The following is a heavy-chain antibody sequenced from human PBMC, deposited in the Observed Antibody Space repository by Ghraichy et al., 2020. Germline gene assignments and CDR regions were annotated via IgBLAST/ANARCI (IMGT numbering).Heavy chain of an antibody. CDR3: ASNDPRASYDWGGWYFDY. J-gene: IGHJ4*02. CDR1: GFTFSSYG. CDR2: IWYDGSNK. Sequence: GGSLRLSCAASGFTFSSYGMHWVRQAPGKGLEWMAVIWYDGSNKYYADSVKGRFTISRDNSKNTLYLQMNSLRAEDTAVYYCASNDPRASYDWGGWYFDYWGQGTLVTVSS. D-gene: IGHD3-16*01. V-gene: IGHV3-33*01.